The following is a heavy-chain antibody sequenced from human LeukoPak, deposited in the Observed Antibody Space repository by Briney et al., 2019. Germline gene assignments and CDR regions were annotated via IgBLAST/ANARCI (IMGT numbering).Heavy chain of an antibody. J-gene: IGHJ4*02. CDR1: GGSFSGYY. D-gene: IGHD3-22*01. CDR3: ARGGWDYYDSSGAPYYFDY. CDR2: INHNGST. Sequence: SETLSLTCAVYGGSFSGYYWSWIRQPPGKGLEWIGEINHNGSTNYNPSLKSRVTISVDTSKNQFSLKLSSVTAADTAVYYCARGGWDYYDSSGAPYYFDYWGQGTPVTVSS. V-gene: IGHV4-34*01.